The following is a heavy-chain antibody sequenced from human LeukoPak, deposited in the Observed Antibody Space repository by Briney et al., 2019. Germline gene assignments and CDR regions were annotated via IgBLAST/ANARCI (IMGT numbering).Heavy chain of an antibody. CDR2: IYYSGST. J-gene: IGHJ4*02. CDR1: GGSMTNYY. V-gene: IGHV4-59*01. D-gene: IGHD3-22*01. Sequence: SETLSLTCTVSGGSMTNYYWSWIRQSPGKGLEWLGYIYYSGSTNYSPSLKSRVTISVDTSKNQCSLELSSVTAADTAMYYCARGYYDSSAYYIFDYWGQGTLVTVSS. CDR3: ARGYYDSSAYYIFDY.